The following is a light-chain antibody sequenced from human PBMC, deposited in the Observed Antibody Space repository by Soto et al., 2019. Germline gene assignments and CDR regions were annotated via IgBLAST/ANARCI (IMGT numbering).Light chain of an antibody. CDR2: GAS. J-gene: IGKJ1*01. CDR3: QLYNRNSWS. V-gene: IGKV1-5*01. Sequence: DIQMTQSPSTLSASVGGRVTITCRASQRVGTWVAWYQQKPGKAPKLLIYGASNWETGVPSRFSGSGSGTEFTLTITTLQPDDFATYFCQLYNRNSWSFGPGTKVDI. CDR1: QRVGTW.